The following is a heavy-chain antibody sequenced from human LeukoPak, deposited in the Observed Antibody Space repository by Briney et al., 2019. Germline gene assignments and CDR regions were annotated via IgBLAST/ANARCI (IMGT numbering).Heavy chain of an antibody. CDR3: TTETYSYGYVDY. CDR1: GFTFSNAW. J-gene: IGHJ4*02. Sequence: GGSLRLSCAAYGFTFSNAWMSWVRQAPGKGLEWVGRIKSKTDGGTTDYAAPVKGRFTISRDDSKNTLYLQMNSLKTEDTAVYYCTTETYSYGYVDYWGQGTLVTVSS. CDR2: IKSKTDGGTT. V-gene: IGHV3-15*01. D-gene: IGHD5-18*01.